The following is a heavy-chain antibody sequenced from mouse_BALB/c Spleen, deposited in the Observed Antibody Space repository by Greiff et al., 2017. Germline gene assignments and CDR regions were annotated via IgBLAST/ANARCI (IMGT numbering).Heavy chain of an antibody. V-gene: IGHV1-15*01. CDR1: GYTFTDYE. Sequence: QVQLQQSGAELVRPGASVTLSCKASGYTFTDYEMHWVKQTPVHGLEWIGAIDPETGGTAYNQKFKGKATLTADKSSSTAYMELRSLTSEDSAVYYCADYRYDGYFDYWGQGTTLTVSS. CDR2: IDPETGGT. J-gene: IGHJ2*01. D-gene: IGHD2-14*01. CDR3: ADYRYDGYFDY.